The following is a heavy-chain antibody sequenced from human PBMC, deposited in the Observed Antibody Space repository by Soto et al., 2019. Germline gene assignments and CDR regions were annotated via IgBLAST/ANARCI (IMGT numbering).Heavy chain of an antibody. CDR3: AKSRRSSSWYPRYYYYYGMDV. V-gene: IGHV3-30*18. Sequence: QVQLVESGGGVVQPGRSLRLSCAASGFTFSSYGMHWVRQAPGKGLEWVAVISYDGSNKYYADSVKGRFTISRDNSENTLYLQMNSLRAEDTAVYYCAKSRRSSSWYPRYYYYYGMDVWGQGTTVTVSS. CDR2: ISYDGSNK. J-gene: IGHJ6*02. CDR1: GFTFSSYG. D-gene: IGHD6-13*01.